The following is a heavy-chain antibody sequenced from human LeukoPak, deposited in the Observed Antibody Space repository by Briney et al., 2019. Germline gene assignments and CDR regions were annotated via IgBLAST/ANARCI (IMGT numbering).Heavy chain of an antibody. V-gene: IGHV3-23*01. CDR2: ISGSGGST. CDR3: AKDPEMGYYDYVWGSYRYTGPDY. CDR1: GFTFSSYA. Sequence: PGGSLRLSCAASGFTFSSYAMSWVRQAPGKGLEWVSAISGSGGSTYYADSVKGRFTISRDNSKNTLYLQMNSLRAEDTAVYYCAKDPEMGYYDYVWGSYRYTGPDYWGQGTLVTVSS. J-gene: IGHJ4*02. D-gene: IGHD3-16*02.